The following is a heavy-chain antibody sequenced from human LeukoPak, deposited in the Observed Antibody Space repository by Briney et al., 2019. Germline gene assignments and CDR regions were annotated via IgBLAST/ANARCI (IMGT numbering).Heavy chain of an antibody. CDR2: ISGSGENT. Sequence: GGSLRLSCAASGFTLSSYAMCSVRQAPGKGLEWVSAISGSGENTNYADSVKGRFTISRDNSKNTLYLQMDSLRAEDTALYYCAKEGGSHYGFDIWGQGTTVTASS. CDR1: GFTLSSYA. D-gene: IGHD1-26*01. CDR3: AKEGGSHYGFDI. J-gene: IGHJ3*02. V-gene: IGHV3-23*01.